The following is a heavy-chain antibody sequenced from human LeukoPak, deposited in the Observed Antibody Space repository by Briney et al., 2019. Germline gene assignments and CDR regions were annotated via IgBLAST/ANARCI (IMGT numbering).Heavy chain of an antibody. CDR2: IYYSGST. V-gene: IGHV4-39*07. Sequence: SETLSLTCAVSGGSISSSSYYWGWIRQPPGKGLEWIGSIYYSGSTYYNPSLKSRFTISVDTSNNQFSLKLNSVTAADTAVFYCASSTWYSSGPSFWGQGTMVTVSS. J-gene: IGHJ3*01. CDR3: ASSTWYSSGPSF. CDR1: GGSISSSSYY. D-gene: IGHD6-19*01.